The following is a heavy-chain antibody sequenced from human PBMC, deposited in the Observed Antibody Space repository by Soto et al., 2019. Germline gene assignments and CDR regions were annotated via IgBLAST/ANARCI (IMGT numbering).Heavy chain of an antibody. CDR2: ISAYNGNT. CDR1: GYTFTSYG. D-gene: IGHD1-1*01. V-gene: IGHV1-18*04. Sequence: QVQLVQPGAEVKKPLSTLKVSCTASGYTFTSYGIIWVRQAPPHGLKGMGWISAYNGNTNYAQKLQGRVTMTTDTSTSTAYMELRSLRSDDTAVYYCAITTGTNYYYYGMDVWGQGTTVPVSS. J-gene: IGHJ6*02. CDR3: AITTGTNYYYYGMDV.